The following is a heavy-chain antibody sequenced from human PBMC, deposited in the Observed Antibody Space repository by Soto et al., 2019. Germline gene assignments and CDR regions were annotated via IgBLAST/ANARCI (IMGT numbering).Heavy chain of an antibody. CDR1: GGSMNTYY. V-gene: IGHV4-59*01. D-gene: IGHD2-15*01. CDR2: IYSSGST. Sequence: SETLSLTCSVSGGSMNTYYWSWIRQPPGKGLEWIGYIYSSGSTNYKLSLKSRVVFSVDTSKNQFSLKLSSVTAADTAVYYCARGSGNPFDYWGQGTMVTVSS. J-gene: IGHJ4*02. CDR3: ARGSGNPFDY.